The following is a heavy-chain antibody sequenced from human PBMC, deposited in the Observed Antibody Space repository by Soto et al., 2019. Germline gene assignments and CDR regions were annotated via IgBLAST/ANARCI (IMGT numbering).Heavy chain of an antibody. D-gene: IGHD1-26*01. CDR3: ARATVGEGGYFDY. V-gene: IGHV1-3*01. CDR2: INAGNGNT. Sequence: QVPLVQSGAEVKKPGASVKVSCKASGYTFTSYAMHWVRQAPGQRLEWMGWINAGNGNTKYSQKFQGRVTITRDTSASTAYMELSSLRSEDTAVYYCARATVGEGGYFDYWGQGTLVTVSS. CDR1: GYTFTSYA. J-gene: IGHJ4*02.